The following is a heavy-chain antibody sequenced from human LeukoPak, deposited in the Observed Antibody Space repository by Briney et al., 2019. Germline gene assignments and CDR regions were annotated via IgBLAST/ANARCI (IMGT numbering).Heavy chain of an antibody. Sequence: ASVKVSCKASGYTFTGYYMHWVRQAPGQGLEWMGWINPNSGGTNYAHKFQGRVTMTRDTSISTAYMELSRLRSDDTAVYYCARDGPLWFGAFPTHDYWGQGTLVTVSS. CDR2: INPNSGGT. D-gene: IGHD3-10*01. V-gene: IGHV1-2*02. CDR1: GYTFTGYY. CDR3: ARDGPLWFGAFPTHDY. J-gene: IGHJ4*02.